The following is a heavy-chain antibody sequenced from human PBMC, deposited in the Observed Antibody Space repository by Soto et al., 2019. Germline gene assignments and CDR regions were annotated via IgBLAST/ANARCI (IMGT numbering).Heavy chain of an antibody. V-gene: IGHV4-39*01. CDR2: IYYTGST. D-gene: IGHD1-26*01. CDR3: AGRRAGDYYFDS. Sequence: SETLSLTCSVSGGSVSSSSYYWGWVRQPPGKGLEWIGTIYYTGSTSYSPSLKSRVTISVDTSKTQFSLNLNSVTAADTAVYYCAGRRAGDYYFDSWGQGTLGTVSS. CDR1: GGSVSSSSYY. J-gene: IGHJ4*02.